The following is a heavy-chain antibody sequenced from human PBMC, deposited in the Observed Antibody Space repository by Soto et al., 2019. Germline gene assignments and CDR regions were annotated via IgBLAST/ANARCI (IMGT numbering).Heavy chain of an antibody. Sequence: ASVKVSCKASGYTFTTHYIHWVRQAPGQGLEWMGIINPSGGSTTYAQKFQGRVAMTRDTSTSTAYMELSSLRSEDTAVYYCARASAPEMATIFDYWGQGTLVTVSS. J-gene: IGHJ4*02. CDR2: INPSGGST. V-gene: IGHV1-46*01. D-gene: IGHD5-12*01. CDR1: GYTFTTHY. CDR3: ARASAPEMATIFDY.